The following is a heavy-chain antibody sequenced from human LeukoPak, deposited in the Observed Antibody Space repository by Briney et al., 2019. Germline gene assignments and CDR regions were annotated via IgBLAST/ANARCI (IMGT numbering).Heavy chain of an antibody. CDR2: ISYDGSNK. Sequence: PGGSLRLSCAASEFTLSSYAMHWVRQAPGKGLEWVAVISYDGSNKYYADSVKGRFTISRDNSKNTLYLQMNCLRDEDTAVFYCARDRGSNWYYFDYWGQGTLVTVSS. J-gene: IGHJ4*02. V-gene: IGHV3-30-3*01. D-gene: IGHD6-13*01. CDR1: EFTLSSYA. CDR3: ARDRGSNWYYFDY.